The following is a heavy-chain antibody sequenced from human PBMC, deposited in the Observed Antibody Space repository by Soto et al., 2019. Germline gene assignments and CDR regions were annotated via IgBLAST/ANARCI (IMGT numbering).Heavy chain of an antibody. J-gene: IGHJ4*02. V-gene: IGHV3-30*18. Sequence: GSLRLSCAASGLTFSTYGFHWVRQAPGKGLEWVAVISNDVRNIHYAESVKGRFTISRDNSKNTLYLQMNSLRPNDTAVYYCVKDSLGGMTPVFMPGPDWGQGTLVTVSS. D-gene: IGHD2-2*01. CDR1: GLTFSTYG. CDR2: ISNDVRNI. CDR3: VKDSLGGMTPVFMPGPD.